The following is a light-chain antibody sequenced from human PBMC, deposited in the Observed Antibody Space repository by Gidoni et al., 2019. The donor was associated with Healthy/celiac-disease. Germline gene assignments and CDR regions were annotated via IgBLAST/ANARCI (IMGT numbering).Light chain of an antibody. CDR1: SSDVGGYNY. V-gene: IGLV2-14*01. CDR2: DVS. CDR3: SSYTSSSTFAV. J-gene: IGLJ2*01. Sequence: QSALTQPVSVSGSPGQSITISCTGTSSDVGGYNYVSWYQQHPGKAPKLMIYDVSNRPSGVANRFSGSKSGNTASLTISGLQAEDEADYYCSSYTSSSTFAVFGGGTKLTVL.